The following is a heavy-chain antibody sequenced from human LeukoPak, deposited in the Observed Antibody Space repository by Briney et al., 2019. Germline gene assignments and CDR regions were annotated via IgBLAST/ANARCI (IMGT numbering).Heavy chain of an antibody. Sequence: ASVKVSCKASGYTFTGYYMHWVRQAPGQGLEWMGWINPNSGGTNYAQKFQGRVTMTRDTSISTAYMELSRLRSDDTAVYYCARVMGIAAAGTHDYYYSMNVWGQGTTVTVSS. CDR3: ARVMGIAAAGTHDYYYSMNV. V-gene: IGHV1-2*02. CDR2: INPNSGGT. J-gene: IGHJ6*02. CDR1: GYTFTGYY. D-gene: IGHD6-13*01.